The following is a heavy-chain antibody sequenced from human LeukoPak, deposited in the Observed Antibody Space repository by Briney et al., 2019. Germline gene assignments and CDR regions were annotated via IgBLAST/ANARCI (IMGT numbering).Heavy chain of an antibody. CDR2: MNPNSGNT. V-gene: IGHV1-8*01. CDR1: GYTFTSYD. D-gene: IGHD1-1*01. CDR3: ATGTTAGEGFNY. J-gene: IGHJ4*02. Sequence: ASVKVSCKASGYTFTSYDINWVRQATGQGLEWMGWMNPNSGNTGYAQKFQGRVTMTRNTSISTAYMELSSLRSEDTAVYYCATGTTAGEGFNYWGQGTLVTVSS.